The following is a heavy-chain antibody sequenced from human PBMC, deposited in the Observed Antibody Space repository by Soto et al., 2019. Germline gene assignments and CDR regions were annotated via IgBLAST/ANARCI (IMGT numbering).Heavy chain of an antibody. J-gene: IGHJ3*02. D-gene: IGHD2-2*01. V-gene: IGHV4-31*03. CDR1: GGSISSGGYY. CDR3: AREGPGVVPAAKGRFAFDI. Sequence: PSETLSLTCTVSGGSISSGGYYWSWIRQHPGKGLEWIGYIYYSGSTYYNPSLKSRVTISVDTSKNQFSLKLSSVTAADTAVYYCAREGPGVVPAAKGRFAFDIWGQGTIVTVSS. CDR2: IYYSGST.